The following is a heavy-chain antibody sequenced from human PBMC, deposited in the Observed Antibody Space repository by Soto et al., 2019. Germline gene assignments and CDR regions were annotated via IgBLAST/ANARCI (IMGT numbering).Heavy chain of an antibody. D-gene: IGHD2-8*02. Sequence: QVQLVQSGAEVKKTGSSVKVSCKASGGTFSIYGFSWVRQAPGQGPEWIGGIIPILTTPNYAQKFQGRVTIVADESTTTVYMELSSLKFEATAVYYCATSVGIAPTGEDGMDVWGQGTSGTVSS. J-gene: IGHJ6*02. CDR3: ATSVGIAPTGEDGMDV. V-gene: IGHV1-69*01. CDR1: GGTFSIYG. CDR2: IIPILTTP.